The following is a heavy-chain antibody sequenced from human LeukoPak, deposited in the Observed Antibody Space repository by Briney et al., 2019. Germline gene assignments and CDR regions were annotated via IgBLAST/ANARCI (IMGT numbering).Heavy chain of an antibody. CDR1: GGSISSYY. V-gene: IGHV4-39*07. J-gene: IGHJ5*02. CDR2: IYYSGST. Sequence: PSETLSLTCTVSGGSISSYYWSWIRQPPGKGLEWIGSIYYSGSTYYNPSLKSRVTISVDTSKNQFSLKLSSVTAADTAVYYCASIVIYDYVWGSYDHNWFDPWGQGTLVTVSS. CDR3: ASIVIYDYVWGSYDHNWFDP. D-gene: IGHD3-16*01.